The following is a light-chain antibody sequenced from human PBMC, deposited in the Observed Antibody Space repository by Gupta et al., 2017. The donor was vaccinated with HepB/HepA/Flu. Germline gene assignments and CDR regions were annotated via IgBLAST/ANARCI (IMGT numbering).Light chain of an antibody. V-gene: IGKV3D-15*03. CDR3: QQYNDWPIT. J-gene: IGKJ4*01. Sequence: EIVMTQSPATLSVSPGERVTLSCRASHSVNRHLAWYQQKPGQTPRLLIYGSSVSATGVPTRFSASGSETEFTLAISILQSGDFAVYYCQQYNDWPITFGCGTKVEI. CDR2: GSS. CDR1: HSVNRH.